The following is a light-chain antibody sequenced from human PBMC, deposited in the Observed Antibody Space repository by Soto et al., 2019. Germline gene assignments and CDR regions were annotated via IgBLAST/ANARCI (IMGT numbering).Light chain of an antibody. V-gene: IGKV1-5*01. CDR1: QSISTW. CDR2: DAS. CDR3: HQYNGYPRT. Sequence: DIQMTQSPSTLSASVGDRVTITCRASQSISTWLAWYQQKPGNAPKLLIYDASSLESGVPSRFSGSGSGTEFTLTISRLQPDDSATYYCHQYNGYPRTFGQGTKVEIK. J-gene: IGKJ1*01.